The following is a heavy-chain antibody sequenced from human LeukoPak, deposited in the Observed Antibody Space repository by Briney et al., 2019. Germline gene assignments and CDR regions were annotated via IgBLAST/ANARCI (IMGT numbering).Heavy chain of an antibody. Sequence: PSETLSLTCTVSGGSISSGTYHWGWIRQPPGKGLEWIEIIHYSGSTHYNPSLKSRIYITVDTSKNQFSLKLNSVTAADTAVYYCARHSGLGVVSPYFDYWGQGTLVTVSS. CDR1: GGSISSGTYH. CDR3: ARHSGLGVVSPYFDY. D-gene: IGHD2-21*01. J-gene: IGHJ4*02. CDR2: IHYSGST. V-gene: IGHV4-39*01.